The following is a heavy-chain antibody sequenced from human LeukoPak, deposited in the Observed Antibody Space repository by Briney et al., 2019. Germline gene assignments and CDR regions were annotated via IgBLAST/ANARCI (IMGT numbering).Heavy chain of an antibody. CDR3: AKDLLVGAPGGWY. CDR1: GFTFDDYG. Sequence: GGSLRLSCAASGFTFDDYGMTWVRQGPGKGLEWVSGINWNGVSTGYADSVKGRFTISRDNAKNSLYLQMNSLRAEDTAVYYCAKDLLVGAPGGWYWGQGTLVTVSS. CDR2: INWNGVST. V-gene: IGHV3-20*04. D-gene: IGHD1-26*01. J-gene: IGHJ4*02.